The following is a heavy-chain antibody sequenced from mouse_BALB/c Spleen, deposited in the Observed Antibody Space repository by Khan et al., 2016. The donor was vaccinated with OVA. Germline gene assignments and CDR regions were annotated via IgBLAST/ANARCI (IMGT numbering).Heavy chain of an antibody. CDR2: ISTYSGNT. CDR3: TTPANDGNYGY. J-gene: IGHJ2*01. CDR1: GYTFTDYA. Sequence: QVRLQQAGPELVRPGVSVKISCKGSGYTFTDYAMHWVKQSHAKSLEWIGLISTYSGNTNYKQKFKGKATMTVDKSSSTAYMELARVTSEDSAIYQNTTPANDGNYGYWGQGTTLTFSS. V-gene: IGHV1S137*01. D-gene: IGHD2-3*01.